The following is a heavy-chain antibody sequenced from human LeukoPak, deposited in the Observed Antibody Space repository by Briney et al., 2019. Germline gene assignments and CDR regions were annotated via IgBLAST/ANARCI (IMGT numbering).Heavy chain of an antibody. CDR3: VRESKGYFDP. Sequence: HPGGSLRLSCAASGFTFSSYAMHWVRQAPGKGLEYVSAISSNGGSTYYANSVKGRFTISRDNAKNTLFLQMNSLRAEDTAVYYCVRESKGYFDPWGQGTLVTVSS. J-gene: IGHJ5*02. CDR1: GFTFSSYA. V-gene: IGHV3-64*01. CDR2: ISSNGGST. D-gene: IGHD1-1*01.